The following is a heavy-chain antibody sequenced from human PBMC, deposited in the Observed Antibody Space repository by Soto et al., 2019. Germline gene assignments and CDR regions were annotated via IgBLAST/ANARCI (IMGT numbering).Heavy chain of an antibody. CDR1: GFTFSDYY. CDR3: ASPSAHGDYLYYGMDV. D-gene: IGHD4-17*01. V-gene: IGHV3-11*06. J-gene: IGHJ6*02. Sequence: QVQLVESGGGLVKPGGSLRLSCAASGFTFSDYYMSWIRQAPGKGLEWVSYISSSSSYTNYADSVKGRFTISRDNAKNSLYLQMNSLRAEDTAVYYCASPSAHGDYLYYGMDVWGQGTTVTVSS. CDR2: ISSSSSYT.